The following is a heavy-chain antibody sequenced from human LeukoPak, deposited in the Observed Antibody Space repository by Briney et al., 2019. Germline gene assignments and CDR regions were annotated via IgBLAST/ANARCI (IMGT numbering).Heavy chain of an antibody. CDR1: GGSFSGYY. J-gene: IGHJ4*02. CDR2: IYYNGGT. V-gene: IGHV4-31*11. D-gene: IGHD4-17*01. Sequence: SETLSLTCAVYGGSFSGYYWSWIRQHPGKGLEWIGYIYYNGGTSYNPSLKSRVSISVNTSKIQFSLKLSSVTAADTAVYYCARGRDYGYFDYWGQGTLVTVSS. CDR3: ARGRDYGYFDY.